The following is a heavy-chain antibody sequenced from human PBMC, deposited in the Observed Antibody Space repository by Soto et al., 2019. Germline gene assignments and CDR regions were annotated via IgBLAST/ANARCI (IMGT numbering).Heavy chain of an antibody. Sequence: GGSLRLSCAASGFTFSSYSMNWVRQAPGKGLEWVSYISSSSSTIYYADSVKGQFTISRDNAKNSLFLQRNSLKAGDRAVYYCAREVGVLGEFFRYGGQGTRVTVSS. CDR3: AREVGVLGEFFRY. D-gene: IGHD3-10*01. CDR2: ISSSSSTI. V-gene: IGHV3-48*01. J-gene: IGHJ4*02. CDR1: GFTFSSYS.